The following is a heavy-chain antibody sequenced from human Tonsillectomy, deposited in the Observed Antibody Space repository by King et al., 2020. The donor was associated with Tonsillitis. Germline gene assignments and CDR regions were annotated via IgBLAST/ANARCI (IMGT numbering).Heavy chain of an antibody. D-gene: IGHD1-14*01. V-gene: IGHV4-59*01. Sequence: QLQESGPGLVKPSETLSLTCTVAGGSISSYYWSWIRQPPGKGLEWIGYIYYSGSTNYNPSLTSRVTIAVDTSKNQVSLKLSSVTAADTAVYYCARDAPSWFRKSAFDIWGQGTMVTASS. CDR1: GGSISSYY. CDR2: IYYSGST. J-gene: IGHJ3*02. CDR3: ARDAPSWFRKSAFDI.